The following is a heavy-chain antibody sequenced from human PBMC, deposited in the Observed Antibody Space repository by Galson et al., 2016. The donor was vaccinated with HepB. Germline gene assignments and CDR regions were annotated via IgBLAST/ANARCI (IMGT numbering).Heavy chain of an antibody. CDR3: ARDWIPYYYYGMDV. CDR2: ISSSGSTI. D-gene: IGHD5-18*01. CDR1: GFTFSSYE. Sequence: SLRLSCAASGFTFSSYEMNWVRQAPGKGLEWVSYISSSGSTINYADSVKGRFTISRDNAKSSLYLQMNSLRAEDTAVYYCARDWIPYYYYGMDVWGQGTTVTVSS. J-gene: IGHJ6*02. V-gene: IGHV3-48*03.